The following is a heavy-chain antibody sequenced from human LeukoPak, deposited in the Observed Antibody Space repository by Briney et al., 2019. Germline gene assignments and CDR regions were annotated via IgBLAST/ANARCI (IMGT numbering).Heavy chain of an antibody. CDR2: INPNSGGT. D-gene: IGHD6-6*01. CDR1: GYTFTGYY. Sequence: ASVKVSCKASGYTFTGYYMHWVRQAPGQGREWMGWINPNSGGTNYAQKFQGRVTMTRDTSISTAYMELSRLRSDDTAVYYCARDLRGYSSSTDQYWFDPWGQGTLVTVSS. J-gene: IGHJ5*02. CDR3: ARDLRGYSSSTDQYWFDP. V-gene: IGHV1-2*02.